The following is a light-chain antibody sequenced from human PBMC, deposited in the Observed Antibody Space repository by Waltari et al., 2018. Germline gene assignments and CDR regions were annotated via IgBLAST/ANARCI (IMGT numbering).Light chain of an antibody. J-gene: IGLJ1*01. CDR1: ELPRKY. Sequence: SYELTQTPSVSVSPGQTARITCSGHELPRKYACWFQQKSGQAPRLVIYEDTKRPAGIPERFSGSSSGTVATLTITGAQVDDEADYYCYSSDSTGLRVFGGGTTVVVL. CDR3: YSSDSTGLRV. CDR2: EDT. V-gene: IGLV3-10*01.